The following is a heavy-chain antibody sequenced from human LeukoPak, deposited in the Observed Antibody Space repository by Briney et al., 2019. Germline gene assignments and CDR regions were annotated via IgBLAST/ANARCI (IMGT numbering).Heavy chain of an antibody. Sequence: SETLSLTCTVSGGSISRNYWSWIQQPPGKGLEWIGYIYTSGSTNYNPSLKSRLTMSVDTSKNQFSLKLSSVTAADTAVYYCATLAVAGTFPFDYWGQGTLVTVSS. CDR1: GGSISRNY. CDR3: ATLAVAGTFPFDY. D-gene: IGHD6-19*01. J-gene: IGHJ4*02. V-gene: IGHV4-4*09. CDR2: IYTSGST.